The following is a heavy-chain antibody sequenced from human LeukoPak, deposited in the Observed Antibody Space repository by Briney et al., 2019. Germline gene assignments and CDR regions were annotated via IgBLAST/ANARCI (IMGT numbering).Heavy chain of an antibody. CDR2: IRHDGSNK. Sequence: GGSLRLTCAASGFTFSSYGMHWVRQAPGKGLEWVAFIRHDGSNKYYADSVKGRFTISRDNAKNSLDLQMNSLRADDTAVYYCARDQGYRYGSTYRSAVFDYWGQGTLVTVSS. CDR3: ARDQGYRYGSTYRSAVFDY. CDR1: GFTFSSYG. D-gene: IGHD5-18*01. V-gene: IGHV3-30*02. J-gene: IGHJ4*02.